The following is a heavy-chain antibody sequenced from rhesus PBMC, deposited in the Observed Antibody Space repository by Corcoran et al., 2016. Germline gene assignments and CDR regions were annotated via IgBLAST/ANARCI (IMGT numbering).Heavy chain of an antibody. V-gene: IGHV3S16*01. D-gene: IGHD6-31*01. Sequence: EVQLVESGGGLVQPGGSLRLSCAASGFTFSSYGVGWVRQAPGKGLEWVSSISSASSYIYYADSVKGRFTISRDNAKNSLSLQMNSLRAEDTAVYYCTSIGAAAAGRYNRFDVWGPGVLVTVSS. CDR1: GFTFSSYG. J-gene: IGHJ5-1*01. CDR3: TSIGAAAAGRYNRFDV. CDR2: ISSASSYI.